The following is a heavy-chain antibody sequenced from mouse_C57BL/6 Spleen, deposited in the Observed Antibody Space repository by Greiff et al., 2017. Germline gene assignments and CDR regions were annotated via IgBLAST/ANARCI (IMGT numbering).Heavy chain of an antibody. V-gene: IGHV1-69*01. J-gene: IGHJ2*01. CDR2: IDPSDSYT. Sequence: QVQLQQPGAELVMPGASVKLSCKASGYTFTSYWMHWVKQRPGQGLEWIGEIDPSDSYTNYNQKFKGKSTLTVDKSSSTAYMQLSSLTSEDSAVYYCARTLITTAYFDYWDQGTTLTVSS. CDR3: ARTLITTAYFDY. D-gene: IGHD1-1*01. CDR1: GYTFTSYW.